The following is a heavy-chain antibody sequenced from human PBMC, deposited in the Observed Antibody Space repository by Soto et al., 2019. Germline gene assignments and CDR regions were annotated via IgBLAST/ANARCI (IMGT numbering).Heavy chain of an antibody. D-gene: IGHD2-2*01. CDR2: MFYVGAT. Sequence: SETLSLTCSVSGGSISSGDYYWSWIRQSPGKGLEWIGYMFYVGATYYNPSLKSRVTISVDTSKNQFSLKLSSVTAADTAVYHCARVVRFCSSQSCRGSNWFDPWGQGTLVTVSS. J-gene: IGHJ5*02. CDR1: GGSISSGDYY. V-gene: IGHV4-30-4*01. CDR3: ARVVRFCSSQSCRGSNWFDP.